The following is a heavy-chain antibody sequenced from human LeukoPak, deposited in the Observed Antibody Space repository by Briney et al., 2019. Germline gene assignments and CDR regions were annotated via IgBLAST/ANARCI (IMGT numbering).Heavy chain of an antibody. CDR1: GYTFTSYG. CDR3: ARERVTPYGVCYLADY. J-gene: IGHJ4*02. Sequence: ASVKVSCKASGYTFTSYGISWVRQAPGQGLEWMGWISAYNGNTNYAQKPQGRVTMTTDTSTSTAYMELRSLRSDDTAVYYCARERVTPYGVCYLADYWGQGTLVTVSS. V-gene: IGHV1-18*01. D-gene: IGHD2-8*01. CDR2: ISAYNGNT.